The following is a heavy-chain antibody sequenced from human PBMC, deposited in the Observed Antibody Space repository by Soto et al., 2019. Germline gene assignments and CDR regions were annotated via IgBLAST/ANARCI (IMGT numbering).Heavy chain of an antibody. CDR2: ISAYNGNT. D-gene: IGHD3-9*01. Sequence: ASVKVSCKASGFTFTSYGISWVRQAPGQGLEWMGWISAYNGNTNYNPSLKSRVTISVDTSKNQFSLKLSSVTAADTAVYYCARGPGNDILTGYHFDYWGQGTLVTVSS. J-gene: IGHJ4*02. V-gene: IGHV1-18*01. CDR3: ARGPGNDILTGYHFDY. CDR1: GFTFTSYG.